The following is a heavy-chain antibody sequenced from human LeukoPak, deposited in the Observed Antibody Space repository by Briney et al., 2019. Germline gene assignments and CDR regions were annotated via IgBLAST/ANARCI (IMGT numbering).Heavy chain of an antibody. CDR3: ARGQWPTNAFGI. CDR2: MNPNSGNT. V-gene: IGHV1-8*01. CDR1: GYTFTSYD. J-gene: IGHJ3*02. Sequence: ASVKVSCKASGYTFTSYDINWVRQATGQGLEWMGWMNPNSGNTGYAQKFQGRVTMTRNASISTAYMELSSLRSEDTAVYYCARGQWPTNAFGIWGQGTMVTVSS. D-gene: IGHD6-19*01.